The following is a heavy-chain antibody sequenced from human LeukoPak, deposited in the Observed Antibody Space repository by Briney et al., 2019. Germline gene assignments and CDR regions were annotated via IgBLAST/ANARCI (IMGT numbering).Heavy chain of an antibody. CDR3: ARAYCGGDCYSAEYFQH. D-gene: IGHD2-21*02. Sequence: SETLSLTCTVSGGSISSYYWSWIRQPPGKGLEWIGYIYYSGSTNYNPSLKSRVTISVDTSKNQFSLKLSSVTAADTAVYYCARAYCGGDCYSAEYFQHWGQGTLVAVSS. V-gene: IGHV4-59*01. J-gene: IGHJ1*01. CDR1: GGSISSYY. CDR2: IYYSGST.